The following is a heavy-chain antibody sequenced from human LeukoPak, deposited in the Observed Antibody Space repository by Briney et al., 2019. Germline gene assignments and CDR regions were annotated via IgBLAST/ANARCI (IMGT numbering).Heavy chain of an antibody. D-gene: IGHD2-2*01. CDR3: ARGTDCSSTGCYDPKEYYFDY. V-gene: IGHV4-34*01. CDR2: INHSGST. J-gene: IGHJ4*02. CDR1: GGSFSGYY. Sequence: SETLSLTCAVCGGSFSGYYWSWIRQPPGKGLEWIGEINHSGSTNYNPSLKSRVTISVDTSKNQFSLKLSSVTAADTAVYYCARGTDCSSTGCYDPKEYYFDYWGQGTLVTVSS.